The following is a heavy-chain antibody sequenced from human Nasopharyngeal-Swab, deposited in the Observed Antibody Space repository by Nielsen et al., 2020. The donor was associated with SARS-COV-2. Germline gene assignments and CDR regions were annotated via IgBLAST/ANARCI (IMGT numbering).Heavy chain of an antibody. D-gene: IGHD4-17*01. J-gene: IGHJ4*02. CDR1: GFTFSSYD. Sequence: GGSLRLSCAASGFTFSSYDMPWVRQATGKGLEWVSAIGTAGDTYYPGSVKGRFTISRENAKNSLYLQMNSLRAGDTAVYYCARSVGDYGDLYFDYWGQGTLVTVSS. CDR2: IGTAGDT. CDR3: ARSVGDYGDLYFDY. V-gene: IGHV3-13*04.